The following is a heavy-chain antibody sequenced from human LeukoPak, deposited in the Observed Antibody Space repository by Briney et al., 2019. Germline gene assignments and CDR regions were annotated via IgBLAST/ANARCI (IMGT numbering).Heavy chain of an antibody. CDR2: IKPDGSEK. V-gene: IGHV3-7*01. J-gene: IGHJ3*02. CDR3: ARPYYYGSGSYTHAFDI. Sequence: GGSLRLSCAASGFTFSDYWMSWVRQAPGKGLEWVANIKPDGSEKYYVDSVKGRFTISRDNAKNSLYLQMNSLRAEDTAVYYCARPYYYGSGSYTHAFDIWGQGTMVTVSS. D-gene: IGHD3-10*01. CDR1: GFTFSDYW.